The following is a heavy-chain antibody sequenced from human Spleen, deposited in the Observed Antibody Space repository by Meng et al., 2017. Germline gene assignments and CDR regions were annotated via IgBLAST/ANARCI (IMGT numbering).Heavy chain of an antibody. V-gene: IGHV3-30*04. CDR1: GFTFRSYG. CDR3: AREYCGGDCYPYPGYNWFDP. J-gene: IGHJ5*02. Sequence: GGSLRLSCAVSGFTFRSYGMDWARQAPGKGLEWVAVISNDGSNKWYADSVKGRFTISRDNSKNTLYLQMNSLRAEDTAVYYCAREYCGGDCYPYPGYNWFDPWGQGTLVTVSS. D-gene: IGHD2-21*02. CDR2: ISNDGSNK.